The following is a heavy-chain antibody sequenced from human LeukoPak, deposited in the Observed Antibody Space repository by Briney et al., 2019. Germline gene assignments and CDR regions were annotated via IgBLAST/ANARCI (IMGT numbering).Heavy chain of an antibody. Sequence: SVKVSCKASGYTFTSYDFNWLRQAPGQGLEWMGGIIPIFGTANYAQKFQGRVTITADESTSTAYMELSSLRSEDTAVYYCARASDISTYYDFWSGYYFLDYWGQGTLVTVSS. V-gene: IGHV1-69*13. CDR1: GYTFTSYD. J-gene: IGHJ4*02. D-gene: IGHD3-3*01. CDR2: IIPIFGTA. CDR3: ARASDISTYYDFWSGYYFLDY.